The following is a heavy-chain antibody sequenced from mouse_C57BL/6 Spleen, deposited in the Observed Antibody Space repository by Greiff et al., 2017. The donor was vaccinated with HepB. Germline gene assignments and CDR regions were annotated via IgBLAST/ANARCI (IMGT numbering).Heavy chain of an antibody. D-gene: IGHD2-3*01. CDR3: ARLDGSLWYFDV. CDR2: ISSGGSYT. V-gene: IGHV5-6*02. J-gene: IGHJ1*03. Sequence: DVMLVESGGDLVKPGGSLKLSCAASGFTFSSYGMSWVRQTPDKRLEWVATISSGGSYTYYPDRVKGRFSISRDNAKNTLYLRLSSLKSEDAAMYYCARLDGSLWYFDVWGTGTTVTVSS. CDR1: GFTFSSYG.